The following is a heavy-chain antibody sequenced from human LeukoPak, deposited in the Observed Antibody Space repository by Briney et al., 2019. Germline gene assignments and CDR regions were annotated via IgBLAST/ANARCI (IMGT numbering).Heavy chain of an antibody. J-gene: IGHJ5*02. CDR2: LNPNSGGT. CDR3: ARDGRGLWFGELYDWFDP. D-gene: IGHD3-10*01. Sequence: GASVKVSCKASGYTVTGYYMHWVRQAPGQGLEWMGWLNPNSGGTNYAQEFQGRVTMTRDTSISTAYMELSRLRSDDTAVYYCARDGRGLWFGELYDWFDPWGHGTLVTVSS. CDR1: GYTVTGYY. V-gene: IGHV1-2*02.